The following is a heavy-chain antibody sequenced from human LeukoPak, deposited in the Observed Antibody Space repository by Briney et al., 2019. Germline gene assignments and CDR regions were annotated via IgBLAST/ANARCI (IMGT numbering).Heavy chain of an antibody. CDR3: AKGPGYSSSWYSGI. CDR1: GFTFSSYS. Sequence: QAGGSLRLSCAASGFTFSSYSMNWVRQAPGKGLEWVLAISGSGGSTYYADSVKGRFTISRDNSKNTLYLQMNSLRAEDTAVYYCAKGPGYSSSWYSGIWGQGTLVTVSS. V-gene: IGHV3-23*01. J-gene: IGHJ1*01. D-gene: IGHD6-13*01. CDR2: ISGSGGST.